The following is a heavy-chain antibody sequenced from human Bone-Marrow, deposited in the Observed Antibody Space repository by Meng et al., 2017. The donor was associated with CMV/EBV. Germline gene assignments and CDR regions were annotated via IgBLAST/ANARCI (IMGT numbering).Heavy chain of an antibody. D-gene: IGHD3-3*01. CDR2: IYYSGST. J-gene: IGHJ6*02. CDR1: GGSISSYY. V-gene: IGHV4-59*01. Sequence: SETLSLTCTVSGGSISSYYWSWIRQPPGKGLEWIGYIYYSGSTNYNPSLKSRVTISVDTSKNQFSLKLSSVTAADTAVYYCARDFWSGAGYYYYGMDGWGQGTTVTVSS. CDR3: ARDFWSGAGYYYYGMDG.